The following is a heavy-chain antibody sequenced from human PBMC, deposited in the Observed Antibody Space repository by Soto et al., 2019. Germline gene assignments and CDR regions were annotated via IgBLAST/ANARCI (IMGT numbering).Heavy chain of an antibody. CDR3: ASAPYSSTSFFFDY. J-gene: IGHJ4*01. CDR2: INPSLGRA. D-gene: IGHD6-6*01. V-gene: IGHV1-46*01. CDR1: GFSFTANH. Sequence: VSVKVSCKTSGFSFTANHIHWLRQAPGQGLEWMGVINPSLGRANYAQKFQERVATTWDTSTTTVHMELSALRSDDTAVYYCASAPYSSTSFFFDYWG.